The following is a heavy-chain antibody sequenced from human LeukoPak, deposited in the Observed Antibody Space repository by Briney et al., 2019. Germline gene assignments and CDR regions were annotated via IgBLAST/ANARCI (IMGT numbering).Heavy chain of an antibody. Sequence: SVKVSCKASGGTFTSYAISWVRQAPGQGLEWMGGIIPIFGTANYAQKFQGRVTITADESTSTAYMELSSLRSEDTAVYYCARDGTHCSGGSCFDYWGQGTLVTVSS. CDR3: ARDGTHCSGGSCFDY. CDR1: GGTFTSYA. D-gene: IGHD2-15*01. V-gene: IGHV1-69*01. J-gene: IGHJ4*02. CDR2: IIPIFGTA.